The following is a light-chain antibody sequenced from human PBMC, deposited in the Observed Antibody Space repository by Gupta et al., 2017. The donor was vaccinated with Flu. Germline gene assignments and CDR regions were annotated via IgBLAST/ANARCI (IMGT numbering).Light chain of an antibody. V-gene: IGKV1-39*01. J-gene: IGKJ4*01. CDR1: LPIRTY. Sequence: DIQMTQSPSSLSASVGDRVTITCRASLPIRTYLTWYQQKPGKVPELLIYGASILTGGVPSRFSGVGSGTDFTLTITRLQPEESATYYCQQNDSPPITFGGGTKVEIK. CDR2: GAS. CDR3: QQNDSPPIT.